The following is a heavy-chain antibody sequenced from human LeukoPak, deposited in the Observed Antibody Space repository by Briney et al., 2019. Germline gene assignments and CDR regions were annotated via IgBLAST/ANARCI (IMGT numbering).Heavy chain of an antibody. J-gene: IGHJ3*02. Sequence: SETLSLTCTVSGGSISSYYWSWIRQPPGKGLEWIGYIYYSGSTNYNPSLKRRVNISVATSKNQFSLKLSSVTAADTAVYYCARDGFWGHAFDIWGQGTMVTVSS. D-gene: IGHD7-27*01. V-gene: IGHV4-59*01. CDR1: GGSISSYY. CDR3: ARDGFWGHAFDI. CDR2: IYYSGST.